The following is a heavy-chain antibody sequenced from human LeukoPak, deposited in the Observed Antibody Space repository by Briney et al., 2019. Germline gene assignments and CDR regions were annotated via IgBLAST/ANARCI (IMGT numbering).Heavy chain of an antibody. CDR2: IIPILGIA. Sequence: ASVKVSCKASGYTFTGYYMHWVRQAPGQGLEWMGRIIPILGIANYAQKFQGRVTITADKSTSTAYMELSSLRSEDTAVYYCAQRPSSSSYYYYGMDVWGQGTTVTVSS. CDR3: AQRPSSSSYYYYGMDV. V-gene: IGHV1-69*02. CDR1: GYTFTGYY. J-gene: IGHJ6*02. D-gene: IGHD6-13*01.